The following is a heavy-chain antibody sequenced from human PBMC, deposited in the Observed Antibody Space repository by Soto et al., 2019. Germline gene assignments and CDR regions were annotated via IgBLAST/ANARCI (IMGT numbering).Heavy chain of an antibody. V-gene: IGHV4-59*08. D-gene: IGHD4-17*01. CDR2: IYYSGST. J-gene: IGHJ4*02. Sequence: SETLSLTCTVSGGSISSYYWSWIRQPPGKGLEWIWYIYYSGSTNYNPSLKSRVTISVDTSKNQFSLKLSSVTAADTAVYYCARLVRRMTTVTTYPRYYFDYWGQGTLVTVSS. CDR3: ARLVRRMTTVTTYPRYYFDY. CDR1: GGSISSYY.